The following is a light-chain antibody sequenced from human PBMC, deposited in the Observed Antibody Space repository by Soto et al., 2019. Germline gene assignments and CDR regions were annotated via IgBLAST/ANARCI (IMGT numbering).Light chain of an antibody. J-gene: IGKJ2*01. CDR2: DAS. Sequence: IVLTQSPGTLSLSPGERATLSCRASQSVSNSYLAWYQQKPGQAPRLLIYDASSRATGISDRFSGSGSGTDFTLTISRLEPEDFAVYYCQQYGSSPYTFGQGTKLEIK. CDR3: QQYGSSPYT. V-gene: IGKV3-20*01. CDR1: QSVSNSY.